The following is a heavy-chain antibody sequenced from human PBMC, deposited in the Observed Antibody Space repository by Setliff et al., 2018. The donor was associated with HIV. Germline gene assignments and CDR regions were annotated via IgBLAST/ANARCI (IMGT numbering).Heavy chain of an antibody. CDR2: INQDGSEK. CDR3: ASANWNYLGYWFDP. D-gene: IGHD1-7*01. V-gene: IGHV3-7*01. J-gene: IGHJ5*02. CDR1: GFRLSSYW. Sequence: PGGSLRLSCEASGFRLSSYWMTWVRQIPRKGLDWVASINQDGSEKSYGDSVKGRFTISRDNSKNSLYLQMNALKDDDTAIYYCASANWNYLGYWFDPWGQGTLVTVSS.